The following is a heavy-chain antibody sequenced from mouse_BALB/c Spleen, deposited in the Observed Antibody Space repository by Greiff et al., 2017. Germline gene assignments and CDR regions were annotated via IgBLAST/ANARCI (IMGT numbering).Heavy chain of an antibody. CDR2: INPGSGGT. D-gene: IGHD1-1*02. CDR1: GYAFTKYL. V-gene: IGHV1-54*01. Sequence: VQLQQSGAELVRPGTSVKVSCKASGYAFTKYLIEWVKQRPGQGLEWIGVINPGSGGTNYNEKFKGKATLTADKSSSTVYMQLSSLTSDDSAVYCCARSGGSVEGFAYWGQGTLVTVSA. J-gene: IGHJ3*01. CDR3: ARSGGSVEGFAY.